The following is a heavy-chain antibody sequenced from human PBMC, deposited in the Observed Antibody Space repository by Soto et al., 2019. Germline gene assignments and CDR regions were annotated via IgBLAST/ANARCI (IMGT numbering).Heavy chain of an antibody. Sequence: QVQLQESGPGLVKPSQTLSLTCTVSGGSISSGGYYWSWIRQHPGKGLEWIGYIYYSRSTYYNPSLKTRVTISVDTSKNQFSLKLSSVTAADTAVYYCARFGDIVVVPAATFDPWGQGTLVTVSS. CDR1: GGSISSGGYY. CDR3: ARFGDIVVVPAATFDP. CDR2: IYYSRST. V-gene: IGHV4-31*03. J-gene: IGHJ5*02. D-gene: IGHD2-2*01.